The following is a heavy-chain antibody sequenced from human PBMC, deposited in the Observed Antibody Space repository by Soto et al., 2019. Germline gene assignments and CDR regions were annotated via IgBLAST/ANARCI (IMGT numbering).Heavy chain of an antibody. CDR1: GGTFSSYA. Sequence: QVQLVQSGAEVKKPGSSVKVSCKASGGTFSSYAISWVRQAPGQGLEWMGGIIPIFGTANYAQKFQGRVTITADESTSTAYMELSSLRSEDTAVYYCARWTYCTNCVCRSPNFDYWGQGTLVTVSS. V-gene: IGHV1-69*01. CDR3: ARWTYCTNCVCRSPNFDY. CDR2: IIPIFGTA. D-gene: IGHD2-8*01. J-gene: IGHJ4*02.